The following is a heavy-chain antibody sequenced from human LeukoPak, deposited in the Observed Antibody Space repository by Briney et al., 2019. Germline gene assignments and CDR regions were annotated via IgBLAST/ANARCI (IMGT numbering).Heavy chain of an antibody. CDR3: ARGSSSSWYV. J-gene: IGHJ4*02. CDR2: IGPHNGNT. V-gene: IGHV1-18*01. Sequence: ASVKVSCKASGYTFTSHDISWVRQAPRQGLEWMGWIGPHNGNTNYAQKLQGRVTMTTDTSTSTTYMELRSLTSDDTAVYYCARGSSSSWYVWGQGTLVTVSS. D-gene: IGHD6-13*01. CDR1: GYTFTSHD.